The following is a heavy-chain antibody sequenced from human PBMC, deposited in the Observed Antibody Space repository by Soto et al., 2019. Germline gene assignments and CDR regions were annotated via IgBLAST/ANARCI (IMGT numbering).Heavy chain of an antibody. CDR3: ARGHSTDCSNGVCSFFYNHEMDV. Sequence: GASVKVSCKASGYSFTDYHIHRVRQAPGQGLEWLGRINPKSGGTSTAQKFQGWVTMTRDRSISTVYMELTRLRSDDTAVYFCARGHSTDCSNGVCSFFYNHEMDVWGQGTTVTVSS. D-gene: IGHD2-8*01. CDR2: INPKSGGT. CDR1: GYSFTDYH. V-gene: IGHV1-2*04. J-gene: IGHJ6*02.